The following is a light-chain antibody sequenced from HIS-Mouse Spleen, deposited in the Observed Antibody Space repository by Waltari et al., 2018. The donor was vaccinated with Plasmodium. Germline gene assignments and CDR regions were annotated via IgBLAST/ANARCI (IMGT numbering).Light chain of an antibody. J-gene: IGKJ3*01. CDR2: GAS. CDR3: QQYNNWSFT. V-gene: IGKV3-15*01. Sequence: EIVMTQSPATLSVSPGERATLSCRASQSVSSNLAWYQQKPGQAPRLLIYGASTRATGSPARFSGSWSGTEFTLTISSLQSEDFAGYYCQQYNNWSFTFGPGTKVDIK. CDR1: QSVSSN.